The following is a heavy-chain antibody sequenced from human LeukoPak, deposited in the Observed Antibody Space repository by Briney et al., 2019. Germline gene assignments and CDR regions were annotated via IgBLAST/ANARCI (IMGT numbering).Heavy chain of an antibody. V-gene: IGHV3-23*01. CDR3: AKNRGVRGALDY. J-gene: IGHJ4*02. CDR1: GFTFSSYA. Sequence: PGGSLRLSCAASGFTFSSYAMSWVRQAPGKGLEWVSAISGSGGSAYYADSVKGRFTISRDNSKNTLYLQMNSLRAEDTAVYYCAKNRGVRGALDYWGQGTLVTVSS. D-gene: IGHD3-10*01. CDR2: ISGSGGSA.